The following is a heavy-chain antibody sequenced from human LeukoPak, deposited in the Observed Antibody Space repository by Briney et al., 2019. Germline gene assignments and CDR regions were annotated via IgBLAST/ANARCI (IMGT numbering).Heavy chain of an antibody. CDR1: GFTFSRYW. Sequence: PGGSLRLSCAASGFTFSRYWMSWVRQAPGKGLEWVSIIYSGGSTYYADSVKGRFTISRDNSKNTLYLQMNSLRAEDTALYYCAREGSTNWFDPWGQGTLVSVS. V-gene: IGHV3-53*01. CDR3: AREGSTNWFDP. CDR2: IYSGGST. J-gene: IGHJ5*02.